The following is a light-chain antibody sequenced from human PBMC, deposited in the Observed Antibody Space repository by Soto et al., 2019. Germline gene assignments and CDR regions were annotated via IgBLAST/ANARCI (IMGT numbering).Light chain of an antibody. CDR1: QSMSNY. CDR2: ATS. V-gene: IGKV1-39*01. Sequence: DIQMTQSPSSLSASVGDRVTITCRASQSMSNYLNWYQQKPGKAPNLLIYATSTLQIGVPSRFSGSGSGTYFTLTISSLQPEDFATYYCQQSYSTPRTLGQGTKLEIK. CDR3: QQSYSTPRT. J-gene: IGKJ2*02.